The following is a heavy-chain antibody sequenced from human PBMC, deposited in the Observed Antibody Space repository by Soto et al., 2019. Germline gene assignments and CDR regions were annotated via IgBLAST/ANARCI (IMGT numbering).Heavy chain of an antibody. V-gene: IGHV3-23*01. Sequence: GGSLRLSCAASGFTFSSYAMSWVRQAPGKGLEWVSAISGSGGSTYYADSVKGRFTISRDNSKNTLYLQMNSLRAEDTAVYYCAKVGSYDYIWGSYRINDYWGQGTLVTVSS. CDR2: ISGSGGST. D-gene: IGHD3-16*02. CDR1: GFTFSSYA. CDR3: AKVGSYDYIWGSYRINDY. J-gene: IGHJ4*02.